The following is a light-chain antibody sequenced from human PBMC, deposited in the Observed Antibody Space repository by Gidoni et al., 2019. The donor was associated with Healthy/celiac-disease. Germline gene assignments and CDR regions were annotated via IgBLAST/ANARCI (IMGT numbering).Light chain of an antibody. Sequence: DTQMTQSPSSLSASVGDRVTITCRASQSISSYLNWYQKKPGKAPKLLIYAASSLQSGVPSRFSGRGSGTDFTLPIHSLLPEYFATFYFQQSYSTPHTFGQGTKLEIK. CDR1: QSISSY. CDR3: QQSYSTPHT. V-gene: IGKV1-39*01. CDR2: AAS. J-gene: IGKJ2*01.